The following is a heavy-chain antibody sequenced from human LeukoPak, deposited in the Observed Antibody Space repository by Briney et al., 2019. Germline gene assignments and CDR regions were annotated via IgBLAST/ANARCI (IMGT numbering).Heavy chain of an antibody. CDR2: ITATGSFA. Sequence: PGGSLKLSCATSGFIFSQHSMGWVRQAPGKGLEWVASITATGSFAYYADSVRGRFTISRDNTKDVLFLHIFRLRAPDTSLYYCXXXXXXXXXXATXXXXXXXXXXXXXXXXXXXXXXXXXXXDV. D-gene: IGHD1-1*01. CDR3: XXXXXXXXXXATXXXXXXXXXXXXXXXXXXXXXXXXXXXDV. J-gene: IGHJ6*01. V-gene: IGHV3-21*06. CDR1: GFIFSQHS.